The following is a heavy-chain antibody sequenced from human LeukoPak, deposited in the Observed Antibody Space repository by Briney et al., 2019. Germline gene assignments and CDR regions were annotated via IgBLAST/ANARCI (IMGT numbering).Heavy chain of an antibody. D-gene: IGHD3-3*01. J-gene: IGHJ4*02. Sequence: ASVKVSCKASGYTFTSYGISWVRQAPGQGLEWMGWISAYNGNTNYAQEVQGRVTMTTDTSTSTAYMELRSLRSDDTAVYCCARAPTNDFWSAYYDYWGQGTLVTVSS. V-gene: IGHV1-18*01. CDR3: ARAPTNDFWSAYYDY. CDR1: GYTFTSYG. CDR2: ISAYNGNT.